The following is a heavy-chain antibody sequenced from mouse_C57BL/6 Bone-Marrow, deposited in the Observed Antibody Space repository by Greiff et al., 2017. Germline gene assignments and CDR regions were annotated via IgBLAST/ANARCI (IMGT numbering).Heavy chain of an antibody. CDR2: IDPSDSYT. D-gene: IGHD2-2*01. CDR3: ARCSTMVTPFDY. Sequence: VQLQQSGAELVMPGASVKLSCKASGYTFTSYWMHWVKQRPGQGLEWIGEIDPSDSYTNYNQKFKGKSTLTVDKSSSTAYMQLSSLTSEDSAVYYCARCSTMVTPFDYWGQGTTLTVSS. J-gene: IGHJ2*01. CDR1: GYTFTSYW. V-gene: IGHV1-69*01.